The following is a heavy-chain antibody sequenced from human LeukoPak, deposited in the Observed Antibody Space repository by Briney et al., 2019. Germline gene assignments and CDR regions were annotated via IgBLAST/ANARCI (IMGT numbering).Heavy chain of an antibody. CDR3: AGWGDSGYDHS. V-gene: IGHV3-21*01. CDR2: ISSSGSYI. D-gene: IGHD5-12*01. Sequence: GGSLRLSCTASGFTFGDYAMSWFRQAPGKGLEWVSSISSSGSYIYYLDSVRGRFTISRDNAKNSLYLQTNSLRAEDTAEYYCAGWGDSGYDHSWGQGTLVTVSS. J-gene: IGHJ4*02. CDR1: GFTFGDYA.